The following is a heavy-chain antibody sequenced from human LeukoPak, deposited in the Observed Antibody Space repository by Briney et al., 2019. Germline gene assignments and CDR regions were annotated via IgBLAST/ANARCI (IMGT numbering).Heavy chain of an antibody. J-gene: IGHJ4*02. D-gene: IGHD5-24*01. CDR3: AKHRDGYNFDY. CDR1: GFTFSDYY. V-gene: IGHV3-11*04. Sequence: GSLGLSCAASGFTFSDYYMSWIRQAPGKGLEWVSYISSSGSTIYYADSVKGRFTISRDNAKNSLYLQMNSLRAEDTAVYYCAKHRDGYNFDYWGQGTLVTVSS. CDR2: ISSSGSTI.